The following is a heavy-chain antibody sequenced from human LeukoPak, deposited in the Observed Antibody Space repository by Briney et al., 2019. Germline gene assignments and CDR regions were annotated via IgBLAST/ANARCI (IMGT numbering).Heavy chain of an antibody. V-gene: IGHV3-23*01. J-gene: IGHJ6*02. D-gene: IGHD6-6*01. Sequence: GGSLRLSCAASGFTFSSYAMSWVRPAPGKGLEWVSAISGSGGSTYYADSVKGRFTISRDNSKNTLYLQMNSLRAEDTAVYYCAKVSSSDYYYGMDVWGQGTTVTVSS. CDR3: AKVSSSDYYYGMDV. CDR1: GFTFSSYA. CDR2: ISGSGGST.